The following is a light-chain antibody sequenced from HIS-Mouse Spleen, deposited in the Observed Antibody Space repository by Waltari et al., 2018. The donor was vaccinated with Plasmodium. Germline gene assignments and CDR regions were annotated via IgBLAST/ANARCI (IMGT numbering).Light chain of an antibody. V-gene: IGLV2-8*01. J-gene: IGLJ2*01. Sequence: QSALTQPPSASGSPGQSVTISCPGTSSDVGGYNYVSWYKQHTVKAPKLMIYEVSKRPSGVPDCFSGSKSGNTASLTVSGIQAEDEADYYCSSYAGSNNLVFGGGTKLTVL. CDR2: EVS. CDR3: SSYAGSNNLV. CDR1: SSDVGGYNY.